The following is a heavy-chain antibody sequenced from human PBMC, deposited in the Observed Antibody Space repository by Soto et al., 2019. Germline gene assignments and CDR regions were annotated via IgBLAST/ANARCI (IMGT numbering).Heavy chain of an antibody. D-gene: IGHD2-8*02. CDR2: IKQDGGEK. V-gene: IGHV3-7*01. CDR1: GFTFSSYW. CDR3: ARAPVCRLNLRYCNDTNCPEGY. J-gene: IGHJ4*01. Sequence: EVQLVESGGGLVQPGWSLRLSCAASGFTFSSYWMTWVRQAPGKGLEWVANIKQDGGEKYYLDSVKGRFTISRDNAKSSLYLQMNGLRIEDTAVYYCARAPVCRLNLRYCNDTNCPEGYWDHAALVTVSS.